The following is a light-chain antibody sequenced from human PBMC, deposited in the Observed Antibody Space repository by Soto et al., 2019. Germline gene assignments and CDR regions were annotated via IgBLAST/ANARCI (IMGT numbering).Light chain of an antibody. CDR2: DDS. J-gene: IGKJ1*01. Sequence: IQITQSPSTLSASLLDIVTITCRASQSISSWLAWYQQKPGKDPKLLIYDDSSLESGVPSRFSGSGSGTDFTLTISSLQPEDFATYYCQQATSFPITFGQGTKVDIK. V-gene: IGKV1-5*01. CDR1: QSISSW. CDR3: QQATSFPIT.